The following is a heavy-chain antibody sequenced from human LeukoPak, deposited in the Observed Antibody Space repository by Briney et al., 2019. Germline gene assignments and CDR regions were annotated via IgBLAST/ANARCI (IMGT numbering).Heavy chain of an antibody. CDR2: VHTSGNP. V-gene: IGHV4-61*02. CDR3: ARDGGDLGPGTIRGARFYYYYMDV. CDR1: GASISSGSDY. J-gene: IGHJ6*03. D-gene: IGHD3-16*01. Sequence: SETLSLTCSVSGASISSGSDYWSWIRQPAGKALEWIGRVHTSGNPNYNPSLESRVSISVDRSKNQFSLQLNSVTAADTAVYYCARDGGDLGPGTIRGARFYYYYMDVWGKGTAVIVSS.